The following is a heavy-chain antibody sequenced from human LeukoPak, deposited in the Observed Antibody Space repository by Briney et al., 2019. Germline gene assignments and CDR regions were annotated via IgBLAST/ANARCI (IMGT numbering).Heavy chain of an antibody. Sequence: GGSLRLSCAASGFSFGTYGMHWVRQAPGKGLEWGAFIWHDGSNKYYGDSMKGRFTISRDNSKNTLYLQMSSLRAEDTAVYFCVRDLLTLPQKYFDSWGQGTLVSVSS. D-gene: IGHD2-21*02. CDR1: GFSFGTYG. V-gene: IGHV3-30*02. J-gene: IGHJ4*02. CDR3: VRDLLTLPQKYFDS. CDR2: IWHDGSNK.